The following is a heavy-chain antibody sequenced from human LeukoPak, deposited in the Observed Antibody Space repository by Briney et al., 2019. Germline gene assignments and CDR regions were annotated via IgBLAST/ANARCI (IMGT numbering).Heavy chain of an antibody. J-gene: IGHJ6*02. CDR2: IYPGDSDT. V-gene: IGHV5-51*01. Sequence: GESLKISCKGSGYRFTDYWIGWARQMPGKGLEWMGIIYPGDSDTRYSPSFQGRVTISADKSINTAHLQWSSLKASDTAMYYCARGAAGTTPDYYYFGLDVWGQGTTVRVSS. CDR1: GYRFTDYW. CDR3: ARGAAGTTPDYYYFGLDV. D-gene: IGHD1-7*01.